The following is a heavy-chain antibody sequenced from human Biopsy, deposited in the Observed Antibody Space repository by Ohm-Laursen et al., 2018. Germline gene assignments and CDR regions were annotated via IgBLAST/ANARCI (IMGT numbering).Heavy chain of an antibody. Sequence: GALVKVSCKASGGPSSNYAFSWVRQAPGQGLEWVGRIVPVLGHLNYAQRFQGRVSITADKSTSYVFMELSRLTSGDTAVYYCAADADGYYTEFDYWGPGTLVTVSS. J-gene: IGHJ4*02. CDR3: AADADGYYTEFDY. D-gene: IGHD3-3*01. CDR2: IVPVLGHL. CDR1: GGPSSNYA. V-gene: IGHV1-69*04.